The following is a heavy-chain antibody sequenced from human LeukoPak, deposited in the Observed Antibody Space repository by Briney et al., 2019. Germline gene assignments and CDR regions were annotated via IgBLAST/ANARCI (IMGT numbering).Heavy chain of an antibody. CDR3: AKSPDTWNYGFLDY. CDR2: ISYDRSNK. V-gene: IGHV3-30*18. Sequence: GSLRLPCAGTGFTFRSYGLYWVGRAPGKGVEGVALISYDRSNKYYAEFLKGRFTISRVNSKKMLYLQMDNLRAEDTAVYYCAKSPDTWNYGFLDYWGQGTLVPVSS. J-gene: IGHJ4*02. D-gene: IGHD1-7*01. CDR1: GFTFRSYG.